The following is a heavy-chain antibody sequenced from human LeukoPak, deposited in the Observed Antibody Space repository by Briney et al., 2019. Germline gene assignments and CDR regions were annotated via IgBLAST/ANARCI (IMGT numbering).Heavy chain of an antibody. J-gene: IGHJ4*02. D-gene: IGHD2-21*02. Sequence: PGGSLRLSCAASGFTFSNYGMHWVRQAPGKGLEWVSYITQTGSIKYYADSVKGRFTISRDNAKSSLYLHMSSLRADDTAVYYCARERNNCGGDCNDYWGLGTLVTVSS. CDR2: ITQTGSIK. V-gene: IGHV3-48*04. CDR3: ARERNNCGGDCNDY. CDR1: GFTFSNYG.